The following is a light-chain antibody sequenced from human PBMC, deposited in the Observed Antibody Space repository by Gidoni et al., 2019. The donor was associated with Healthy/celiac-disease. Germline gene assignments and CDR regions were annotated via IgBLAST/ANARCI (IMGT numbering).Light chain of an antibody. CDR2: GAS. V-gene: IGKV3-15*01. J-gene: IGKJ3*01. Sequence: EIVMTQSPATLSVSPGERATLSCRASQSVSSNLAWYQQKPGQAPRLLIYGASTRATGIPARFSGSGSGTEFTLTISSLQSEDFAVYYCQQYNNWPTPFXPXTKVDIK. CDR1: QSVSSN. CDR3: QQYNNWPTP.